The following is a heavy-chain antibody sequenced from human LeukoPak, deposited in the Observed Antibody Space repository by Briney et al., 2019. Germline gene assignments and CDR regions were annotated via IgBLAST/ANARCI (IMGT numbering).Heavy chain of an antibody. V-gene: IGHV3-30*19. CDR2: ISYDGSNK. D-gene: IGHD6-13*01. CDR1: GFTFSSNG. J-gene: IGHJ6*03. Sequence: GGSLRLSCVASGFTFSSNGMHWVRQAPGKGLEWVAVISYDGSNKYYADSVKGRFTISRDNSKNTLYLQMNSLRAEDTAVYYCARGHSRSYYMDVWGKGTTVTVSS. CDR3: ARGHSRSYYMDV.